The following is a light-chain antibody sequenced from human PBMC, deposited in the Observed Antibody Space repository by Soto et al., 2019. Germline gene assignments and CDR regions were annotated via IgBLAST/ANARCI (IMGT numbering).Light chain of an antibody. J-gene: IGKJ5*01. V-gene: IGKV3-11*01. Sequence: IVLTQSPATLSLWPGETAILSCRASQSVSSYLSWYQQKPGQAPRLLIYDASSRAPGVPARFSGSGSGTDFTLTISGLEAEDFALYYWQRRSSWITFGPGTRLEIE. CDR1: QSVSSY. CDR3: QRRSSWIT. CDR2: DAS.